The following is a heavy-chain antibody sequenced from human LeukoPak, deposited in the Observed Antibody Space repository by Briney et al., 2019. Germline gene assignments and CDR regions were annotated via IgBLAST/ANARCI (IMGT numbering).Heavy chain of an antibody. D-gene: IGHD1-26*01. J-gene: IGHJ4*02. CDR3: ARTKVEAIPYYFDY. Sequence: GGSLRLSCAASGFTFSSYSMNWVRQAPGKGLEWVSSISGSSSYIYYADSVKGRFTISRDNAKNSLYLQMNSLRAEDTAVYYCARTKVEAIPYYFDYWGQGTLVTVSS. V-gene: IGHV3-21*01. CDR1: GFTFSSYS. CDR2: ISGSSSYI.